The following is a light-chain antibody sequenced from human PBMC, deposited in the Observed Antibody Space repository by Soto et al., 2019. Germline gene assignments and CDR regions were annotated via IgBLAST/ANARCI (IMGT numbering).Light chain of an antibody. CDR3: QQYDDWPPQYT. V-gene: IGKV3-15*01. J-gene: IGKJ2*01. CDR1: QSVNSN. Sequence: EIVLTQSPATLSVSPGKRATLSCRASQSVNSNLAWYQQKPGQAPRLLIYGASTRATGVPGRFSGSGSGTEFTLSISSLQSEDFAVYFCQQYDDWPPQYTFGQGTRLEI. CDR2: GAS.